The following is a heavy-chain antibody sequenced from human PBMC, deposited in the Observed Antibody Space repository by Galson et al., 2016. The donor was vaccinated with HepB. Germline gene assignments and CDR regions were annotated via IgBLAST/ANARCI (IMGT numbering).Heavy chain of an antibody. CDR1: GVSISSTSYY. J-gene: IGHJ3*02. Sequence: SETLSLTCTVSGVSISSTSYYWGWIRQPPGKGLEWIGSIYYTGSTYYNPSLKSRVSISLDTSKNQFSLKVNSVTAADTAVYYCARPYYGPTPGGAFDISGQGTMVIVSS. CDR2: IYYTGST. CDR3: ARPYYGPTPGGAFDI. V-gene: IGHV4-39*01. D-gene: IGHD1-26*01.